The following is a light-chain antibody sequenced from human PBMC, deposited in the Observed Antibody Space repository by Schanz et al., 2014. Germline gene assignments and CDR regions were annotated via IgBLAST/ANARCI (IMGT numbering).Light chain of an antibody. CDR3: CSYAGRPWV. Sequence: QSVLTQPASVSGSPGQSITISCTGTSSDVGSYNLVSWYQHHPGKAPKLMIYEGSKRPSGVSNRFSGSGSGNTASLTISGIQAEDEADYYCCSYAGRPWVFGGGTKLTVL. V-gene: IGLV2-23*01. CDR1: SSDVGSYNL. J-gene: IGLJ3*02. CDR2: EGS.